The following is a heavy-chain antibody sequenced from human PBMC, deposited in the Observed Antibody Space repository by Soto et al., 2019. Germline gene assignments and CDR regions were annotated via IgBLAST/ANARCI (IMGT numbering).Heavy chain of an antibody. Sequence: GGSLRLSCAASGFTFSTYSMNWVRQAPGKGLEWVSYISSSSGAIYYADSVKGRLTISRDNAKNSLYLQMNSLRDEDTAVYYCARDPRGYYGMDVWGQGTTVTVSS. CDR3: ARDPRGYYGMDV. V-gene: IGHV3-48*02. J-gene: IGHJ6*02. CDR1: GFTFSTYS. D-gene: IGHD3-10*01. CDR2: ISSSSGAI.